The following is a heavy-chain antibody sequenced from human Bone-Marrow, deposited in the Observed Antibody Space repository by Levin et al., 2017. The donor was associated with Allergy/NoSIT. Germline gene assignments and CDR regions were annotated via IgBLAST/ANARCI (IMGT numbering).Heavy chain of an antibody. D-gene: IGHD4-17*01. CDR1: GGSIHNHY. CDR3: ARSFGDYTIYFDY. J-gene: IGHJ4*02. CDR2: VSSSGSI. Sequence: SQTLSLTCTVSGGSIHNHYWSWLRQPPGKRLEWIGYVSSSGSINYNPSLKSRVTLSIDTSRNQFPLNLHSVTAADTPMYYCARSFGDYTIYFDYWGQGALVTVSS. V-gene: IGHV4-59*11.